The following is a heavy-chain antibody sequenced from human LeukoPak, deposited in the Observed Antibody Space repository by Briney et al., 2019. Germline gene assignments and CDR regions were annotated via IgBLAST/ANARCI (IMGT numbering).Heavy chain of an antibody. CDR1: GGPISSFY. V-gene: IGHV4-4*07. D-gene: IGHD3-16*01. CDR2: LHISGNT. Sequence: PSETLSLTCTVSGGPISSFYWSWIRQPAGKGLEWIGRLHISGNTNYNPSLKSRVTMSVDTSKNQFSLKLSSVTAADTAVYYCARDRDWGLDYWGQGTLVTASS. J-gene: IGHJ4*02. CDR3: ARDRDWGLDY.